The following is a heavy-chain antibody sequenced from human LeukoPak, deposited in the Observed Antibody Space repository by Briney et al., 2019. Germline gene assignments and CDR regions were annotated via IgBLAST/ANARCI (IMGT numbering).Heavy chain of an antibody. CDR3: AREAIVVPITKYFDY. D-gene: IGHD3-22*01. J-gene: IGHJ4*02. Sequence: IIPIFATANYAQKFQGRVTITTDESTSTAYMELSSLRSEDTAVYYCAREAIVVPITKYFDYWGQGTLVTVSS. V-gene: IGHV1-69*05. CDR2: IIPIFATA.